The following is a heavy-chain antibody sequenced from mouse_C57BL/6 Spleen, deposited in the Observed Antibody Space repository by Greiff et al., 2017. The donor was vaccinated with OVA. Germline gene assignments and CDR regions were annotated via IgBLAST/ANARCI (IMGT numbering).Heavy chain of an antibody. CDR2: INPGSGGT. CDR3: ARYWGAY. J-gene: IGHJ3*01. CDR1: GYAFTNYL. V-gene: IGHV1-54*01. D-gene: IGHD4-1*01. Sequence: VQGVESGAELVRPGTSVKVSCKASGYAFTNYLIEWVKQRPGQGLEWIGVINPGSGGTNYNEKFKGKATLTADKSSSTAYMQLSSLTSEDFAVYFCARYWGAYWGQGTLVTVSA.